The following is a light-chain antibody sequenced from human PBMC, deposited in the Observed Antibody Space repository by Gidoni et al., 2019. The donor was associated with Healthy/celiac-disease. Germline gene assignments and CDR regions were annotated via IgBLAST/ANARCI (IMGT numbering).Light chain of an antibody. CDR2: DAS. V-gene: IGKV3-11*01. J-gene: IGKJ4*01. CDR3: QQRSTL. CDR1: QSVSSY. Sequence: EIVLTQSPATLSLSPGERATHSCRASQSVSSYLAWYQQKPGQAPRLLIYDASNRATGIPARFSGSGSGTDFTLTISSLEPEDFAVYYCQQRSTLFGGXTKVEIK.